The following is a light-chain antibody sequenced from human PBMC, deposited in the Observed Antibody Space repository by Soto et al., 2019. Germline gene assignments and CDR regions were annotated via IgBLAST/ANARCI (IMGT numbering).Light chain of an antibody. Sequence: QSVLTQPASVSGSPGQSITISCTGTSSDVGGYNYVSWYQQHPGKAPKLMIYRVINRPSGISDRFSGSKSGNSASLSISGLQPEDEASYFCGSYTSATTWVFGGGTKLTVL. J-gene: IGLJ3*02. V-gene: IGLV2-14*01. CDR3: GSYTSATTWV. CDR1: SSDVGGYNY. CDR2: RVI.